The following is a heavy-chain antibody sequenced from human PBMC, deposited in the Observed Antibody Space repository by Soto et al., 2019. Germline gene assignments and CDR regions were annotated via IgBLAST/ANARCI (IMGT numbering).Heavy chain of an antibody. V-gene: IGHV4-39*01. D-gene: IGHD3-3*01. J-gene: IGHJ6*03. CDR2: IYYSGST. CDR3: ARPSSRIRFLEWLPDLMDV. CDR1: GGSISSSSYY. Sequence: SETLSLTCTVSGGSISSSSYYWGWIRQPPGKGLEWIGSIYYSGSTYYNPSLKSRVTISVDTSKNQFSLKLSSVTAADTAVYYCARPSSRIRFLEWLPDLMDVWGKGTTVTVSS.